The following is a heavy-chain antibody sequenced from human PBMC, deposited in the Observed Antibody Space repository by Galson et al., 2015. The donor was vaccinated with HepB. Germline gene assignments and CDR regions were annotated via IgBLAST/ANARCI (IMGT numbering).Heavy chain of an antibody. CDR1: GFTFSSYA. D-gene: IGHD3-16*01. Sequence: SLRLSCAASGFTFSSYAMTWVRQAPGKGLEWVSVISGGGDSTYYADSVKGRFTISRDNSKNTLYLQMNSLRAEDTAVYYCAKDLGYDDYIAKIFDYWGQGTLVTVSS. J-gene: IGHJ4*02. V-gene: IGHV3-23*01. CDR3: AKDLGYDDYIAKIFDY. CDR2: ISGGGDST.